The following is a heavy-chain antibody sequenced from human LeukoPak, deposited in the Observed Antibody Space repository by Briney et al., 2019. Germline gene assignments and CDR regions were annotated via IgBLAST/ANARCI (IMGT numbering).Heavy chain of an antibody. CDR2: INPNSGDT. V-gene: IGHV1-2*06. Sequence: ASVKVSCKASGYTFTGYHMHWVRQAPGQGLEWMGRINPNSGDTNYAQKFQGRVTLTRDTSISTAYVELSRLRSDDTAVYYCARDYCSSTSCLFDYWGQGTLVTVSS. CDR3: ARDYCSSTSCLFDY. J-gene: IGHJ4*02. D-gene: IGHD2-2*01. CDR1: GYTFTGYH.